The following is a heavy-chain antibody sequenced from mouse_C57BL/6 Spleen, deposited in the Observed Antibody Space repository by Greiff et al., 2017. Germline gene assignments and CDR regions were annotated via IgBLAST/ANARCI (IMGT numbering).Heavy chain of an antibody. D-gene: IGHD2-2*01. J-gene: IGHJ1*03. CDR3: ARGLRFYWYFDV. V-gene: IGHV5-17*01. Sequence: EVHLVESGGGLVKPGGSLTLSCAASGFTFSDYGMHWVRQAPEKGLEWVAYISSGSSTIYYADTVKGRFTISRDNAKNTLFLQMTSLRSEDTAMYYCARGLRFYWYFDVWGTGTTVTVSS. CDR2: ISSGSSTI. CDR1: GFTFSDYG.